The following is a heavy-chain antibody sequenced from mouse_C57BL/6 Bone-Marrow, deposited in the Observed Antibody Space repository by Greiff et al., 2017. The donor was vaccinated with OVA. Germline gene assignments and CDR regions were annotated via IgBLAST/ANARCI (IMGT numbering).Heavy chain of an antibody. CDR1: GYTFTSYG. D-gene: IGHD2-3*01. Sequence: VQLQQSGAELARPGASVKLSCKASGYTFTSYGISWVKQRTGQGLEWIGEIYPRSGNTYYNEKFKGKATLTADKSSSTAYMELRSLTSEDSAVYFCARSWLWDGYYVYWYFDVWGTGTTVTVSS. V-gene: IGHV1-81*01. J-gene: IGHJ1*03. CDR3: ARSWLWDGYYVYWYFDV. CDR2: IYPRSGNT.